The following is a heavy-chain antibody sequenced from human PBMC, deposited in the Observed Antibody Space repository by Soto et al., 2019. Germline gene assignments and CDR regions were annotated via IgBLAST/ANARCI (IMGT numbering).Heavy chain of an antibody. Sequence: PSETLSLTCTVSGGSISSSSYYWGWIRQPPGKGLGWIGSIYYSGSTYYNPSLKSRVTISVDTSKNQFSLKLSSVTAADTAVYYCARGIAASKRFDPWGQGTLVTVSS. J-gene: IGHJ5*02. CDR2: IYYSGST. V-gene: IGHV4-39*01. D-gene: IGHD6-13*01. CDR1: GGSISSSSYY. CDR3: ARGIAASKRFDP.